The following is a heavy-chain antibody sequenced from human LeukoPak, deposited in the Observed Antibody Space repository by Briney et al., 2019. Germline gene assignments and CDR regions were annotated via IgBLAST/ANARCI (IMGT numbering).Heavy chain of an antibody. J-gene: IGHJ6*03. CDR1: GYSISSGYY. D-gene: IGHD2-21*01. V-gene: IGHV4-38-2*02. CDR3: ARGPDLVVSYYYYYMDV. CDR2: IYHSGST. Sequence: SETLSLTCTVSGYSISSGYYWGWIRQPPGKGLEWIGSIYHSGSTYYNPSLKSRVTISVDTSKNQFSLKLSSVTAADTAVYYCARGPDLVVSYYYYYMDVWGKGTTVTVSS.